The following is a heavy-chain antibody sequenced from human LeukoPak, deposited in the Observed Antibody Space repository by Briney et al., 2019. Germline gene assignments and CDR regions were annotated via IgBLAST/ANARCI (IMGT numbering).Heavy chain of an antibody. CDR3: AKAVTMVQGVIIGSYYYYMDV. CDR2: ISGSGGST. Sequence: PGGSLRLSCAASGSTFSSYAMSWVRQAPGKGLEWVSAISGSGGSTYYADSVKGRFTISRDNSKNTLYLQMNSLRAENTAVYYCAKAVTMVQGVIIGSYYYYMDVWGKGTTVTVSS. CDR1: GSTFSSYA. V-gene: IGHV3-23*01. D-gene: IGHD3-10*01. J-gene: IGHJ6*03.